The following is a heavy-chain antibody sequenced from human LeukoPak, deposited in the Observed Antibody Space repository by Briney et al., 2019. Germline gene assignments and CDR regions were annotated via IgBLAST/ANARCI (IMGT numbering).Heavy chain of an antibody. J-gene: IGHJ4*02. CDR3: ARLPDSSGYSYPFDY. CDR2: IYYSGST. D-gene: IGHD3-22*01. V-gene: IGHV4-59*01. CDR1: GGSISSYY. Sequence: SETLSLTCTVSGGSISSYYWSWIRQPPGKGLEWIGYIYYSGSTNYNPSLKSRVTISVDTSKNQFSLKLSSVTAADTAVYYCARLPDSSGYSYPFDYWGQGTLVTVSS.